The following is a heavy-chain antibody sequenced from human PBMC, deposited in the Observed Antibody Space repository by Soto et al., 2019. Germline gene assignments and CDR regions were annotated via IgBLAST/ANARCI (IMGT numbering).Heavy chain of an antibody. CDR3: ARHAPITMVRGALVSWFDP. V-gene: IGHV5-51*01. D-gene: IGHD3-10*01. Sequence: PGESLKISCKGSGYSFTSYWIGWVRQMPGKGLEWMGIIYPGDSDTRYSPSFQGQVTISADKSISTAYLQWSSLKASDTAMYYCARHAPITMVRGALVSWFDPWGQGTQVTVSS. J-gene: IGHJ5*02. CDR1: GYSFTSYW. CDR2: IYPGDSDT.